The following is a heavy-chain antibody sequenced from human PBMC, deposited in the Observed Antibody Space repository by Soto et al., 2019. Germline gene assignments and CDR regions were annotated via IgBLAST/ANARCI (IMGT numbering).Heavy chain of an antibody. CDR1: GGTFSSYA. CDR3: ARGGRGRIAARPKTYYFDY. J-gene: IGHJ4*02. CDR2: IIPIFGTA. V-gene: IGHV1-69*01. Sequence: QVQLVQSGAEVKKPGSSVKVSCKASGGTFSSYAISWVRQAPGQGLEWMGGIIPIFGTANYAQKFQGRVTITADESTSTAYMELSSLRSEDTAVYYCARGGRGRIAARPKTYYFDYWGQGTLVTVSS. D-gene: IGHD6-6*01.